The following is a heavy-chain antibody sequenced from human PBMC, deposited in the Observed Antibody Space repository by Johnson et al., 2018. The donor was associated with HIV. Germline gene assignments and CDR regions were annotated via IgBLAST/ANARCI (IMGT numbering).Heavy chain of an antibody. CDR2: INWNGGST. Sequence: VQLMESGGGVVRPGGSLRLSCAASGFTFDDYGMSWVRQAPGKGLEWVSGINWNGGSTGYADSVKGRFTISRDNAKNTLYLQMTSLRVEDTAIYYCVRVPLGDWAFDIWGQGTMVTVSS. CDR3: VRVPLGDWAFDI. D-gene: IGHD2-21*02. V-gene: IGHV3-20*04. J-gene: IGHJ3*02. CDR1: GFTFDDYG.